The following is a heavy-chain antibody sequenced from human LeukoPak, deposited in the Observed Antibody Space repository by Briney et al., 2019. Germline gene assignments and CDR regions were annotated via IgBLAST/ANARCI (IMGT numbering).Heavy chain of an antibody. J-gene: IGHJ5*02. Sequence: ASVKVPCKASGGTFSNYAISWVRQAPGQGLEWMGWISAYNGNTNYAQKLQGRVTMTTDTSTSTAYMELRSLRSDDTAVYYCARVGLAAVGATDFVWFDPWGQGTLVTVSS. CDR1: GGTFSNYA. CDR3: ARVGLAAVGATDFVWFDP. D-gene: IGHD1-26*01. CDR2: ISAYNGNT. V-gene: IGHV1-18*01.